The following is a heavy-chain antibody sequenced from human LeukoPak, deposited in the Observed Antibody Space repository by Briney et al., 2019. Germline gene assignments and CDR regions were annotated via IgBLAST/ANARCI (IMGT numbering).Heavy chain of an antibody. V-gene: IGHV3-48*01. CDR2: ISSSSSTI. CDR1: GFTFSSYS. Sequence: GGSLRLSCAASGFTFSSYSMNWVRQAPGKGLEWVSYISSSSSTIYYADSVKGRFTISRDNAKNSLYLQMNSLRAEDTAVYYCARASFQRWLQLGGDWGQGALVTVSS. D-gene: IGHD5-24*01. J-gene: IGHJ4*02. CDR3: ARASFQRWLQLGGD.